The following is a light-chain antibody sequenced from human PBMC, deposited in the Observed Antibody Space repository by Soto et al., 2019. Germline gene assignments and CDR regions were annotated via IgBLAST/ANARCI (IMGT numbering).Light chain of an antibody. Sequence: QSALAQPASVSGSPGQSITLSCTGTSSDVGAYDFVSWYQQHPDKAPKLMIYEVSNRPSGVSYRFSGSKSVNTATLTISGLQAEHEADYYCSSYTTSSTRVFGTGTKVTVL. J-gene: IGLJ1*01. CDR1: SSDVGAYDF. CDR3: SSYTTSSTRV. V-gene: IGLV2-14*03. CDR2: EVS.